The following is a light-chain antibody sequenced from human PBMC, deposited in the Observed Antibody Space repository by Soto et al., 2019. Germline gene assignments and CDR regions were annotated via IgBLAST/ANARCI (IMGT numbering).Light chain of an antibody. J-gene: IGKJ1*01. CDR3: QQRSNWPPT. V-gene: IGKV3-11*01. CDR2: DAS. CDR1: QSVSSY. Sequence: IVLSQSPATLSLSPEERATLSCRASQSVSSYLAWYQQKPGQAPRLLMYDASNRATGIPARFSGSGSGTDFTLTISSLEPEDFAVYYCQQRSNWPPTFGQGTKVDIK.